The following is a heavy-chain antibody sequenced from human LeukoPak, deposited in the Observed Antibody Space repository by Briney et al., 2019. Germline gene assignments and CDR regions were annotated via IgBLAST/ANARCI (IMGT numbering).Heavy chain of an antibody. CDR3: AKVGDSSGYYSDY. Sequence: PGGSLRLSCAASGFTFSSYVMSWVRQAPGKGLEWVSAISGSGGSTYYADSVKGRFTISRDNSKNTLYLQMNSLRAEDTAVYYCAKVGDSSGYYSDYWGQGTLVTVSS. CDR2: ISGSGGST. D-gene: IGHD3-22*01. CDR1: GFTFSSYV. J-gene: IGHJ4*02. V-gene: IGHV3-23*01.